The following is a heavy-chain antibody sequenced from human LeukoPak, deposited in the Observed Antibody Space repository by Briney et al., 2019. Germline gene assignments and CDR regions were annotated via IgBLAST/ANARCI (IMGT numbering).Heavy chain of an antibody. CDR3: ARKGDIAAAGHFDY. CDR1: GYSISSSNW. D-gene: IGHD6-13*01. Sequence: SDTLSLTCAVSGYSISSSNWWGWIRQPPGKGLEWIGYIYHSGSTYYSPSLKSRVSMSVETSKNQFSLNLSSVTAVDTAVYYCARKGDIAAAGHFDYWGQGTLVTVSS. CDR2: IYHSGST. J-gene: IGHJ4*02. V-gene: IGHV4-28*01.